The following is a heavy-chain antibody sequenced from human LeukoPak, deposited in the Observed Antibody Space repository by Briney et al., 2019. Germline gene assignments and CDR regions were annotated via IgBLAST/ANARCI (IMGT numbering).Heavy chain of an antibody. Sequence: PSETLSLTCTVSGGSISSSSYYWGWIRQPPGKGLEWIGSIYYSGSTYYNPSLKSRVTISVDTSKNQFSLKLSSVTAADTAVYYCAREGSGYYYGDAFDIWGQGTMVTVSS. J-gene: IGHJ3*02. V-gene: IGHV4-39*07. D-gene: IGHD3-22*01. CDR1: GGSISSSSYY. CDR2: IYYSGST. CDR3: AREGSGYYYGDAFDI.